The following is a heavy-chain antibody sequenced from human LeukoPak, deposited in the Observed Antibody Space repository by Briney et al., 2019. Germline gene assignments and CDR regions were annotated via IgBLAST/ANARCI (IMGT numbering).Heavy chain of an antibody. V-gene: IGHV3-15*07. J-gene: IGHJ4*02. Sequence: GGSLRLSCAVSGLTVSDVWMNWVRQSAGRGLEWVGRIKSKMAGGTADYAAPVKGRFTISRDDSRNTVDLQMNGLTVEDTALYYCAWGGAQHYESWGQGTLVTVS. CDR3: AWGGAQHYES. D-gene: IGHD3-16*01. CDR2: IKSKMAGGTA. CDR1: GLTVSDVW.